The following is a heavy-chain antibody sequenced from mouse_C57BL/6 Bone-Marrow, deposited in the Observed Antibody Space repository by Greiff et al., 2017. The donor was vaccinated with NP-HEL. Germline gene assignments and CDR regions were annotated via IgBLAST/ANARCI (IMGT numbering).Heavy chain of an antibody. Sequence: EVQVVESGAELVRPGASVKLSCTASGFNIKDDYMHWVKQRPEQGLEWIGWIDPENGDTEYASKFQGKATITADTASNTAYLQLSSLTSEDTAVYYCTTDFDYGEVYFDYWGQGTTLTVSS. J-gene: IGHJ2*01. D-gene: IGHD2-4*01. CDR2: IDPENGDT. CDR3: TTDFDYGEVYFDY. CDR1: GFNIKDDY. V-gene: IGHV14-4*01.